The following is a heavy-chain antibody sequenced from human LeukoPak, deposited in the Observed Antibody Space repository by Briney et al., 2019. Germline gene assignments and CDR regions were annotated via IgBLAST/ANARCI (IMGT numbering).Heavy chain of an antibody. CDR3: ARTAVRRWLQSYYFDY. CDR2: INPNSGGT. CDR1: GYTFTGYY. J-gene: IGHJ4*02. V-gene: IGHV1-2*02. D-gene: IGHD5-24*01. Sequence: GASVKVSCKASGYTFTGYYMHWVRQAPGQGLEWMGWINPNSGGTNYAQKFQGRVTMTRDTSISTAYMELSRLRSDDTAVYYCARTAVRRWLQSYYFDYWGQGTLVTVSS.